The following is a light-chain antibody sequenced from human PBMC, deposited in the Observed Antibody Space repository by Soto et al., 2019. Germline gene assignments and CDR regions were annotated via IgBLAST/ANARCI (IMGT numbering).Light chain of an antibody. CDR3: QQYSTYSNT. CDR1: QSIDRW. CDR2: EAS. Sequence: DIQMTQSPSTLSASVGDRVTLTCGASQSIDRWLAWYQQKPGKAPKLLIHEASNLKSEVPSRFGGSGSGTEFTLTITSLQPDDFGTYYCQQYSTYSNTFGQGTKVDI. V-gene: IGKV1-5*01. J-gene: IGKJ2*01.